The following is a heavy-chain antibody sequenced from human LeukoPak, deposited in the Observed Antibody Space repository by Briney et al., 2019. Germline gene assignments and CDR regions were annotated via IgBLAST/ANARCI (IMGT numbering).Heavy chain of an antibody. J-gene: IGHJ4*02. D-gene: IGHD3-10*01. CDR2: IRGGGGST. Sequence: QTGGSLRLSCAASGFTFSDYYMSWIRQAPGKGLDWVSAIRGGGGSTYFIDSVKGRFTISRDNSKNTLYLQMNSLRPEDTAVYYCAKGSGEWFGAISNWGQGTLVTVSS. CDR1: GFTFSDYY. CDR3: AKGSGEWFGAISN. V-gene: IGHV3-23*01.